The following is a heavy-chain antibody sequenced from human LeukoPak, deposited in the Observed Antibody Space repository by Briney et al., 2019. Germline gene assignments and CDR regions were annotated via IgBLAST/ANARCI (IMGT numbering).Heavy chain of an antibody. D-gene: IGHD3-22*01. Sequence: SETLSLTCTVSGGSISSNYWSWIRQPPGKGLEWIGYIYYSGSTNYNPSLKSRVTISVDTSKNQFSLKLSSVTAADTAVYYCARRANSGFDAFDIWGQGTMVTVSS. CDR1: GGSISSNY. CDR2: IYYSGST. V-gene: IGHV4-59*01. CDR3: ARRANSGFDAFDI. J-gene: IGHJ3*02.